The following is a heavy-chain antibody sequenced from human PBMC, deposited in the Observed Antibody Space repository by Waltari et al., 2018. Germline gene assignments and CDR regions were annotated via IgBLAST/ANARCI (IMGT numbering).Heavy chain of an antibody. D-gene: IGHD2-15*01. J-gene: IGHJ4*02. Sequence: QLQLQESGPGLVRPSGTLSLACGVSGDSVTNNYWWSWVRQSPGKGLEGIGQIHGSGSANYNPSFWSRVSVSMDTSNNELSLKVTSATAADTAIYYCARDRGRGLYLDSWGQGILVTVSP. CDR3: ARDRGRGLYLDS. CDR1: GDSVTNNYW. CDR2: IHGSGSA. V-gene: IGHV4-4*02.